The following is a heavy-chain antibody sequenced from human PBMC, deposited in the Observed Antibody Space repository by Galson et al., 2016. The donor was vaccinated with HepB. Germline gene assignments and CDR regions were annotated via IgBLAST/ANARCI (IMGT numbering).Heavy chain of an antibody. J-gene: IGHJ4*02. V-gene: IGHV3-66*01. CDR3: ATSPSRGY. D-gene: IGHD2-2*01. Sequence: SLRLSCAASGFTVSNNYMSWVRQAPGKGLEWVSVIYSGGNTFYADSVKGRFTISRDTSKNTLYLQMNSLRAEETAVYYCATSPSRGYWGAGTLVTVSS. CDR1: GFTVSNNY. CDR2: IYSGGNT.